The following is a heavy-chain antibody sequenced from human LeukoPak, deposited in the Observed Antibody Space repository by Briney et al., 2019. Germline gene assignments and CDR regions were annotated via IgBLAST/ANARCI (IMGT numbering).Heavy chain of an antibody. D-gene: IGHD4-23*01. CDR2: ISTYNGNT. CDR1: GYNFSTYD. V-gene: IGHV1-18*01. Sequence: ASVKVSCKTSGYNFSTYDIRWVRQGPGQGLEWMGWISTYNGNTNYVQKLQGRVTMTTDTSTSTAYMELRSLRSDDTAVYCCARGNAGGISVPRYWGQGTLVTVSS. CDR3: ARGNAGGISVPRY. J-gene: IGHJ4*02.